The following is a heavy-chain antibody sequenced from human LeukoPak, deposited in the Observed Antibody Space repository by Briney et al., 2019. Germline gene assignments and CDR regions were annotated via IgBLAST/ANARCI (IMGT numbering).Heavy chain of an antibody. CDR1: GFTFSSYS. J-gene: IGHJ4*02. CDR2: ISSSSSTI. CDR3: ARDFAYDSSGYYWGTKPALPYDY. Sequence: GGSLRLSCAASGFTFSSYSMNWVRQAPGKGLEWVSYISSSSSTIYYADSVKGRFTISRDNAKNPLYQQMNSLRAEDTAVYYCARDFAYDSSGYYWGTKPALPYDYWGQGTLVTVSS. V-gene: IGHV3-48*01. D-gene: IGHD3-22*01.